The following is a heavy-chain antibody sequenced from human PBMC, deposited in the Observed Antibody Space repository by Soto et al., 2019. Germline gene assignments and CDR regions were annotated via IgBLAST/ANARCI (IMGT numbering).Heavy chain of an antibody. CDR3: ARQWELSGYYYGMDV. Sequence: ASVKVSCKASGYTFTSYDINWVRQATGQGLEWMGWMNPNSGNTGYAQKFQGRVAMTRDTSISTAYMELSSLRSEDTAVYYCARQWELSGYYYGMDVWGQGTTVTVSS. CDR1: GYTFTSYD. J-gene: IGHJ6*02. CDR2: MNPNSGNT. D-gene: IGHD1-26*01. V-gene: IGHV1-8*01.